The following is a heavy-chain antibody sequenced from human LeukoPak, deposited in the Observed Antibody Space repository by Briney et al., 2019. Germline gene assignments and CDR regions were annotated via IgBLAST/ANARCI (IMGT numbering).Heavy chain of an antibody. J-gene: IGHJ6*03. V-gene: IGHV7-4-1*02. D-gene: IGHD1-1*01. CDR3: ARGMSNSPYYFYYYMDV. Sequence: ASVKVSCKASGYTFNKFALNWVRQAPGQGPEWMGWINTSTGTPTYVQGFTGRFVFSLDTSVSTAYLQISSLKAEDTAVYYCARGMSNSPYYFYYYMDVWGKGTTVTVSS. CDR1: GYTFNKFA. CDR2: INTSTGTP.